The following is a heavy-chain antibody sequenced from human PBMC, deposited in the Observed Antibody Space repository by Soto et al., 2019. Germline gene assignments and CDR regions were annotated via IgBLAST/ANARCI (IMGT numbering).Heavy chain of an antibody. V-gene: IGHV3-72*01. D-gene: IGHD2-21*02. CDR2: IRNKGNRYTT. J-gene: IGHJ4*02. CDR3: ATSVVTAPLIDF. Sequence: XGALRLSHVGSGFTFSDHSMDWVRQAPGRGLECVGRIRNKGNRYTTEYAASVKGRFTIPRDDSKNSVYLQMNSLKTEDTAVYYCATSVVTAPLIDFWGQGDLVTVSS. CDR1: GFTFSDHS.